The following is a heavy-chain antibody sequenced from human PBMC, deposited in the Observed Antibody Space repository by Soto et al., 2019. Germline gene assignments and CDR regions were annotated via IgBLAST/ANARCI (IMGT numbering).Heavy chain of an antibody. J-gene: IGHJ4*02. CDR3: ARGLGIVVVIPHFDY. V-gene: IGHV4-30-4*01. CDR1: GGSISSGDYY. Sequence: QVQLQESGPGLVKPSQTLSLTCTVSGGSISSGDYYWSWIRQPPGKGLEWIGYIYYSGSTYYNPSPKSRVTIXXDXAXXQSSPKLCSVTAADPAVYYCARGLGIVVVIPHFDYWGQGTLVTVSS. D-gene: IGHD3-22*01. CDR2: IYYSGST.